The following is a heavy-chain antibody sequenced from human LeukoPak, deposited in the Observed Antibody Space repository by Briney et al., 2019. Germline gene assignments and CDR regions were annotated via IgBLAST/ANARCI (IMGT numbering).Heavy chain of an antibody. CDR2: INHSGST. V-gene: IGHV4-34*01. Sequence: PSETLSLTCAVYGGSFSGYSWSWIRQPPGKGLEWIGEINHSGSTNYNPSLKSRITISVDTSKNQFSLNLSSVTAADTAVYYCARGQWLDPNWGQGTLVTVSS. J-gene: IGHJ4*02. CDR3: ARGQWLDPN. D-gene: IGHD6-19*01. CDR1: GGSFSGYS.